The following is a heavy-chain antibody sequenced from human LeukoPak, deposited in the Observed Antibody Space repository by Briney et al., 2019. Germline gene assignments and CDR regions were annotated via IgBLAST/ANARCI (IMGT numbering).Heavy chain of an antibody. CDR2: ISGSGGST. D-gene: IGHD6-25*01. Sequence: GGSLRLSCAASGFTFSSYAMSWVRQAPGKGLEWVSAISGSGGSTYYADSVKGRFTISRDNAKNTLYLQMNSLRVEDTAVYYCARVRGSGWRFDYWGQGTLVTVSS. J-gene: IGHJ4*02. V-gene: IGHV3-23*01. CDR1: GFTFSSYA. CDR3: ARVRGSGWRFDY.